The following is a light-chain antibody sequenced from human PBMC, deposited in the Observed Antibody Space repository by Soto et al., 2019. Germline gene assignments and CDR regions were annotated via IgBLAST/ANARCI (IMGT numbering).Light chain of an antibody. V-gene: IGKV3D-20*02. Sequence: EIVLTQSPGTLSLSPGERATLSCRASQNVSTNLLVWYQQHPGQAPRLLIYDASNRATGIPARFSGSGSGTDFTLTISSLEPEDFAVYYCQQHTNWPLTFGGGTKVDIK. CDR1: QNVSTNL. J-gene: IGKJ4*01. CDR3: QQHTNWPLT. CDR2: DAS.